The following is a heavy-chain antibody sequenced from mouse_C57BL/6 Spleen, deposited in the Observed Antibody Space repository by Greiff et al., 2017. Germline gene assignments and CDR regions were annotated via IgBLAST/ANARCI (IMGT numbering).Heavy chain of an antibody. D-gene: IGHD1-1*01. J-gene: IGHJ4*01. V-gene: IGHV1-55*01. Sequence: QVQLQQSGAELVKPGASVKMSCKASGYTFTSYWITWVKQRPGQGLEWIGDIYPGSGSTNYNEKFKSKATLTVDTSSSTAYMQLSSLTSDDSAVYYCAREEGILDYAMDYWGQGTSVTVSS. CDR3: AREEGILDYAMDY. CDR1: GYTFTSYW. CDR2: IYPGSGST.